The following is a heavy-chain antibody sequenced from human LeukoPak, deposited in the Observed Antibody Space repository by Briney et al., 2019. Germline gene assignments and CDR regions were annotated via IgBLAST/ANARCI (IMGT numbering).Heavy chain of an antibody. J-gene: IGHJ6*03. V-gene: IGHV4-4*09. CDR3: XXXXXXXGDXYFYYMDV. CDR1: GASISNYY. Sequence: SETLSLTCTVSGASISNYYYSWIRQPPGKGLELIGYTSTSGSTNYNPSLKSRVTISVDTSKNQFSVKLSSVTAADTAVYYCXXXXXXXGDXYFYYMDVWGTGTTVAVSS. CDR2: TSTSGST.